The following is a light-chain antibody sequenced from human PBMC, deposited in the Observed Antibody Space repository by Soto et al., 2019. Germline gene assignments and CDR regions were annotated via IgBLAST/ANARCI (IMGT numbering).Light chain of an antibody. CDR2: LAS. Sequence: EVLMRQSRATLSVSPGEGGTLSCRASQGIGDTLAWYQHKHGQAPRLLIYLASNRDAGVPARFSGSGSGTDFTLPISEVEPEDFEVYYCHQRQSWPRTFGQGTKVDIK. J-gene: IGKJ1*01. V-gene: IGKV3-11*01. CDR1: QGIGDT. CDR3: HQRQSWPRT.